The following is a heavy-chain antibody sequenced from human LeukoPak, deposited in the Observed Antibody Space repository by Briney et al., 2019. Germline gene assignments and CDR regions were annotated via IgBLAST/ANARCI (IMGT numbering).Heavy chain of an antibody. J-gene: IGHJ4*02. CDR2: FDPENAEI. V-gene: IGHV1-24*01. Sequence: ASVKVSCKLSGNTLRELPIQWVRQAGGKGLEWMAGFDPENAEIVYAQKFQGRVTMTEDTSTNTAYMELTSLTSDDTALYYCAARGSDFWSGFDFWGQGTQVTVSS. CDR3: AARGSDFWSGFDF. D-gene: IGHD3-3*01. CDR1: GNTLRELP.